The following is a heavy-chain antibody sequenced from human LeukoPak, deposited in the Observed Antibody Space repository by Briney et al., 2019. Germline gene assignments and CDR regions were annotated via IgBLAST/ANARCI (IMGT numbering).Heavy chain of an antibody. V-gene: IGHV1-2*02. Sequence: EASVTVSCKASGYTFTGYYIHWVRQAPGQGLEWMGWIYPYSGDTNYAQTFQGRVTMTRDTSISTAYMELSSLKSDDTAVYYCARDRNSGSSFDIWGQGTMLTVSS. CDR3: ARDRNSGSSFDI. CDR1: GYTFTGYY. D-gene: IGHD6-6*01. CDR2: IYPYSGDT. J-gene: IGHJ3*02.